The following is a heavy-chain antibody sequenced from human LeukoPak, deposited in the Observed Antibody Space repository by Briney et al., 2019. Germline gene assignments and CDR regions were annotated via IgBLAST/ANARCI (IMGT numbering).Heavy chain of an antibody. Sequence: PSETLSLTCTVSGGSISNYYWNWIRQPPGKGLEWVGYIYYSGSTNYNPSPKSRLTISVDTSKNRISLKLNSVTAADTAVYYCARHYDGLDFWGQGTLVTVSS. CDR1: GGSISNYY. CDR2: IYYSGST. V-gene: IGHV4-59*08. J-gene: IGHJ4*02. D-gene: IGHD5-12*01. CDR3: ARHYDGLDF.